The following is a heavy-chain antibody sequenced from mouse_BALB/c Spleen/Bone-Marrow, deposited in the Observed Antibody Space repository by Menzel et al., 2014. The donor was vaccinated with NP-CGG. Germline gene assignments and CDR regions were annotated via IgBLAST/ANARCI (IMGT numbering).Heavy chain of an antibody. J-gene: IGHJ1*01. CDR2: IWTNGNT. CDR1: GFSLTAYG. Sequence: QVQLQQSGPGLVPPSQCLSITCTVSGFSLTAYGLNWVRQPPGKGLEWLGMIWTNGNTDYNSALKSRLSIREDNSKSQVFLEMTSLQTDDTAKYYCARAYCGPAAWYFDVWGAGTTVTVS. V-gene: IGHV2-6-7*01. CDR3: ARAYCGPAAWYFDV. D-gene: IGHD1-1*01.